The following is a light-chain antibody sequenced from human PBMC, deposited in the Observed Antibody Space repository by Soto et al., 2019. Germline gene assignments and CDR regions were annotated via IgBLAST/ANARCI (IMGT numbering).Light chain of an antibody. CDR1: QSVSSN. CDR2: GAS. Sequence: EIVMTQSPATLSVSPGERATLSCRASQSVSSNLAWFQQKPGQAPRLLIYGASTRVTGIHARFSGSGSGTEFALTISSLQSEDFAVYYCQQYYNWPYAFGQGTKLEIK. CDR3: QQYYNWPYA. J-gene: IGKJ2*01. V-gene: IGKV3-15*01.